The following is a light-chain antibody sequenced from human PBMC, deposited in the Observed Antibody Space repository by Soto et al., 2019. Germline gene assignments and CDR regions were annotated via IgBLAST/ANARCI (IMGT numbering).Light chain of an antibody. CDR1: QSISTW. J-gene: IGKJ4*01. CDR2: AAS. CDR3: QKHNTSPLT. Sequence: DIEMTQSPSSVYGSVGDSLTLSWRASQSISTWLAWYQQKPGKAPKLLIYAASSLQSGVPSRFSGSGAGTEFTLTISSLQPEDVATYYCQKHNTSPLTFGGGTKVEIK. V-gene: IGKV1-12*01.